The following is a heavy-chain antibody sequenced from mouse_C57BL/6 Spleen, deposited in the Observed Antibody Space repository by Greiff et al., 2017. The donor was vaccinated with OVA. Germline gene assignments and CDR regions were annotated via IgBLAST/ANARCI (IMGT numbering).Heavy chain of an antibody. D-gene: IGHD4-1*01. V-gene: IGHV1-7*01. J-gene: IGHJ2*01. Sequence: VQLQQSGAELAKPGASVKLSCKASGYTFTSYWMNWVKQRPGQGLEWIGYINPSSGYTKYNQKFKGKATLTADKSSSTAYMQLSSLTYEDSAVYYCAREGTGTSLYYYYDWGQGATLTVSS. CDR2: INPSSGYT. CDR3: AREGTGTSLYYYYD. CDR1: GYTFTSYW.